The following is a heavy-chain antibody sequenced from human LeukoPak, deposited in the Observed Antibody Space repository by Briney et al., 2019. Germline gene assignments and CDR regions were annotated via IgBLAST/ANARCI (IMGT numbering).Heavy chain of an antibody. CDR3: AKFSPEGVVVVAALTSDYYYYYMDV. CDR1: EFTFSTYA. Sequence: GGSLRLSCAASEFTFSTYAIHWVRQAPGKGLEWVAVISYDGSNKYYADSVKGRFTISRDNSKNTLYLQMNSLRAEDTAVYYCAKFSPEGVVVVAALTSDYYYYYMDVWGKGTTVTISS. D-gene: IGHD2-15*01. V-gene: IGHV3-30*04. J-gene: IGHJ6*03. CDR2: ISYDGSNK.